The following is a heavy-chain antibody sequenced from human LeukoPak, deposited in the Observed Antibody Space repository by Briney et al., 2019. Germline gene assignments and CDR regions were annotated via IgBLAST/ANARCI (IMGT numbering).Heavy chain of an antibody. CDR1: GASINNYY. V-gene: IGHV4-59*08. J-gene: IGHJ5*02. CDR3: ARHPSARVWFDP. Sequence: SETLSLTCTVSGASINNYYWSWIRQPPGKGLEWIGYIFYSGSTDYNPSLKSRVTISVDTSKNQFSLKLSSVTAADTAVYYCARHPSARVWFDPWGRGTLVTVSS. CDR2: IFYSGST.